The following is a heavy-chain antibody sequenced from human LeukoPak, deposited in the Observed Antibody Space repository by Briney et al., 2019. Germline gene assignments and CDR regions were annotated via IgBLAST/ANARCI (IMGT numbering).Heavy chain of an antibody. V-gene: IGHV4-59*01. Sequence: SETLSLTCTVSGGSISSYYWSWIRQPPGKGLEWIGYIHYSGSTHYNPSLKSRVTISVDTSKNQVSLKLRSVTAADTAVYYCVRGGSSSWPYYYYYMDVWGKGTTVTVSS. CDR1: GGSISSYY. D-gene: IGHD6-13*01. J-gene: IGHJ6*03. CDR2: IHYSGST. CDR3: VRGGSSSWPYYYYYMDV.